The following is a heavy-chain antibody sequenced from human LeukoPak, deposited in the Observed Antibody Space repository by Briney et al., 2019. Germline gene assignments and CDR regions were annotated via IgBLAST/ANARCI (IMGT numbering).Heavy chain of an antibody. J-gene: IGHJ6*03. D-gene: IGHD2-2*01. V-gene: IGHV4-61*02. CDR1: GGSISSGSYY. CDR2: IYTSGST. Sequence: PSETLSLTCTVSGGSISSGSYYWSWIRQPAGKGLEWIGRIYTSGSTNYNPSLKSRVTISVDTSKNQFSLKLSSVTAADTAVYYCARRGIVVVPAAMTYYYYYYMDVWGKGTTVTISS. CDR3: ARRGIVVVPAAMTYYYYYYMDV.